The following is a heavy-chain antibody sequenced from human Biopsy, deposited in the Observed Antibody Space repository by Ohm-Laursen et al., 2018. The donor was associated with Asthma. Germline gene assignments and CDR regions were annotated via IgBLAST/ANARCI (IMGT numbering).Heavy chain of an antibody. Sequence: SLRLSCAASRFAVSRDYMFWVRQAPGTGLEWVSVIYSGGTSHTADSVRGRFTISRDYSKNTLYLQMHSLRAEDTAVYYCARGDSSNWSHYYFDYWGQGTLVTVSS. V-gene: IGHV3-53*01. CDR1: RFAVSRDY. D-gene: IGHD3-22*01. J-gene: IGHJ4*02. CDR2: IYSGGTS. CDR3: ARGDSSNWSHYYFDY.